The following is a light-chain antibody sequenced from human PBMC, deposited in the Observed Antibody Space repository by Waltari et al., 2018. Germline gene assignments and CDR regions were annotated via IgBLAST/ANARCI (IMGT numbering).Light chain of an antibody. Sequence: IQMTQSPSSLSASVGDRVTITCRASQTISRYLNWYQQKPVKAPNLLLYAASSLQSGVPSRFSGSGSGRDFTLIITSLQPEDFATYYCQESYSFTRTFGQGKKVEIK. CDR3: QESYSFTRT. J-gene: IGKJ1*01. V-gene: IGKV1-39*01. CDR1: QTISRY. CDR2: AAS.